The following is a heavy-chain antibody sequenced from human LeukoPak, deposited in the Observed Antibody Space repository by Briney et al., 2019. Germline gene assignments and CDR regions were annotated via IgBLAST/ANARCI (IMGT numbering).Heavy chain of an antibody. J-gene: IGHJ4*02. CDR3: ARGGYYYDSSGYSHLPDY. V-gene: IGHV1-69*13. D-gene: IGHD3-22*01. CDR2: IIPIVGTT. Sequence: GASVKVSCKASGGPFSSYAFSWVRQAPGQGLEWMGGIIPIVGTTNYAQMFQGRVTITADESTSTAYMELSSLRSEDTAVYYCARGGYYYDSSGYSHLPDYWGQGTLVTVSA. CDR1: GGPFSSYA.